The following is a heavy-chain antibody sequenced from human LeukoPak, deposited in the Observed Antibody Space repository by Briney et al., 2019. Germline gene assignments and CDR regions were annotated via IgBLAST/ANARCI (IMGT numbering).Heavy chain of an antibody. D-gene: IGHD3-3*01. CDR3: ARDTPDFWSGYAYYYMDV. CDR1: GGSISSYY. Sequence: PSETLSLTCTVSGGSISSYYWSWIRQPAGKGLEWIGRIYTSGSTNYNPSLKSRVTMSVDTSKNQFSLKLSSVTAADTAVYYCARDTPDFWSGYAYYYMDVWGKGTTVTVSS. J-gene: IGHJ6*03. CDR2: IYTSGST. V-gene: IGHV4-4*07.